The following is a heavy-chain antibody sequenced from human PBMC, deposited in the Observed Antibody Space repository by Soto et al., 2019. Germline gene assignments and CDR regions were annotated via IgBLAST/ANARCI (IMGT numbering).Heavy chain of an antibody. D-gene: IGHD6-13*01. CDR2: IWYDGSNK. V-gene: IGHV3-33*01. J-gene: IGHJ6*02. Sequence: QTGGSLRLSCAASGFTFSSYGMHWVRQAPGKGLEWVAVIWYDGSNKYYADSVKGRFTISRDNSKNTLYLQMNSLRAEDTAVYYCARPSPYSSSWGATTRDYGMDVWGQGTTVTVSS. CDR3: ARPSPYSSSWGATTRDYGMDV. CDR1: GFTFSSYG.